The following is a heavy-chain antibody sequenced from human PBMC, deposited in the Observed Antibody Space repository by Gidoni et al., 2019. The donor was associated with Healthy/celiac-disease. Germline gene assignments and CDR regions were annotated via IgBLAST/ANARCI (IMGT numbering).Heavy chain of an antibody. J-gene: IGHJ5*02. V-gene: IGHV1-69*01. D-gene: IGHD5-18*01. CDR3: ARRRGYSYGPSDWLDP. Sequence: QVQLVQSGAEVKKPGSSVKVSCQASGGTFRSYAISWVRQAPGQGLEWRGGIIPMFGTAQYEKKFQGRVTITAEESTSTAYMELSSLRSEDTAGYYCARRRGYSYGPSDWLDPWGQGTLVTVSS. CDR1: GGTFRSYA. CDR2: IIPMFGTA.